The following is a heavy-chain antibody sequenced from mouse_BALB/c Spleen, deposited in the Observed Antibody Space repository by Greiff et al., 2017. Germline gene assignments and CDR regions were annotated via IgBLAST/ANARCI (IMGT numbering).Heavy chain of an antibody. V-gene: IGHV3-2*02. CDR1: GYSITSDYA. CDR2: ISYSGST. J-gene: IGHJ4*01. Sequence: EVQRVESGPGLVKPSQSLSLTCTVTGYSITSDYAWNWIRQFPGNKLEWMGYISYSGSTSYNPSLKSRISITRDTSKNQFFLQLNSVTTEDTATYYCARRSNWDYAMDYWGQGTSVTVSS. D-gene: IGHD4-1*02. CDR3: ARRSNWDYAMDY.